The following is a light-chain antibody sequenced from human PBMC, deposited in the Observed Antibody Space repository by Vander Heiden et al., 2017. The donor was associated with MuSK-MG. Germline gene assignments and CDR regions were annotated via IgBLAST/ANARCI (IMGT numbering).Light chain of an antibody. CDR2: EDD. J-gene: IGLJ3*02. CDR3: QSYDRQHRSWM. CDR1: RGNLARAY. V-gene: IGLV6-57*01. Sequence: FMLTQPDSVSESPGQTVIISCSRHRGNLARAYVEWYQHRPGSSPNVVIFEDDRRPPGVPARCSSSIDSSSNSASLTISGLQPDDEADYYCQSYDRQHRSWMFGGGTRLTVL.